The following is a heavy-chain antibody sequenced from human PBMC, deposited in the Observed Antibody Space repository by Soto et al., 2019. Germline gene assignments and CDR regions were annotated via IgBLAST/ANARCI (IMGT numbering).Heavy chain of an antibody. D-gene: IGHD6-19*01. CDR1: GFSLSNARMG. CDR3: ARHYSSQGSNYCYYYYMDV. J-gene: IGHJ6*03. V-gene: IGHV2-26*01. Sequence: SGPTLVNPTETLTLTCTVSGFSLSNARMGVSWIRQPPGKALEWLAHIFSNDEKSYSTSLKSRLTISKDTSKSQVVLTMTNMDPVDTATYYCARHYSSQGSNYCYYYYMDVWGKGTTVTVSS. CDR2: IFSNDEK.